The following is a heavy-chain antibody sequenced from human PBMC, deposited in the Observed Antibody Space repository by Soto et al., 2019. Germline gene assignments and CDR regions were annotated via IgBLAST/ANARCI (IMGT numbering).Heavy chain of an antibody. J-gene: IGHJ6*02. CDR2: INHSGST. V-gene: IGHV4-34*01. CDR1: GGSFSGYY. CDR3: ARGRTVGATTTYYYGMDV. D-gene: IGHD1-26*01. Sequence: SETLSLTCAVYGGSFSGYYWSWIRQPPGKGLEWIGEINHSGSTNYNPSLKSRVTISVDTSKNQFSLKLSSVTAADTAVYYCARGRTVGATTTYYYGMDVWGQGTTVTVSS.